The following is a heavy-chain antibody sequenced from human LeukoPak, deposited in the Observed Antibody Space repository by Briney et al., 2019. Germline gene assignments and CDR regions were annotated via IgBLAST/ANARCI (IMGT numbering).Heavy chain of an antibody. D-gene: IGHD6-6*01. V-gene: IGHV4-34*01. Sequence: SETLSLTCAVYGGSFSGYYWSWIRQPPGKGLEWIGEINHSGSTNYNPSLKSRVTISVDTSKNQFSLKLSSVTAADTAVYYCARRVAARPGPFDYWGQGTLVTVSS. CDR3: ARRVAARPGPFDY. CDR1: GGSFSGYY. J-gene: IGHJ4*02. CDR2: INHSGST.